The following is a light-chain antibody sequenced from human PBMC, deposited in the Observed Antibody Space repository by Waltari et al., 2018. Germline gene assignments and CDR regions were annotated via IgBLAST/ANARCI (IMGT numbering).Light chain of an antibody. J-gene: IGKJ4*01. V-gene: IGKV3-11*01. CDR1: QRVGYY. Sequence: EIVLTQSPATLSLSPGERATLPSRASQRVGYYLAWYQQQAGQAPKLLIYDASNRATGIPARFSGSGSGTDFALTISSLEPEDFAVYYCQHRDSWPLAFGGGTKVEIK. CDR3: QHRDSWPLA. CDR2: DAS.